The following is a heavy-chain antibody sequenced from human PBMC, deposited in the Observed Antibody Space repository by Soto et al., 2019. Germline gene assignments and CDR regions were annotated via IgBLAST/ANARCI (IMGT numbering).Heavy chain of an antibody. CDR3: ARDILTGRMGMDV. CDR1: GGFIISDY. Sequence: SETLSLTCTVSGGFIISDYWIWIRQPPGQGLEWIGYIYYSGSTNYNPSLRSRVTISLDTSKKQFSLKLSSVTAADTAVYYCARDILTGRMGMDVWGQVTTVTVSS. J-gene: IGHJ6*02. V-gene: IGHV4-59*01. CDR2: IYYSGST. D-gene: IGHD3-9*01.